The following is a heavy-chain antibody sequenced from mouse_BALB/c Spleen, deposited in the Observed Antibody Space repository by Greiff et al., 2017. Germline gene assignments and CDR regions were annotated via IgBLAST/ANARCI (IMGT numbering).Heavy chain of an antibody. Sequence: VKLVESGPSLVKPSQTLSLTCSVTGDSITSGYWNWIRKFPGNKLEYMGYISYSGSTYYNPSLKSRISITRDTSKNQYYLQLNSVTTEDTATYYCARSITTVVEGYFDVWGAGTTVTVSS. V-gene: IGHV3-8*02. CDR3: ARSITTVVEGYFDV. D-gene: IGHD1-1*01. CDR2: ISYSGST. CDR1: GDSITSGY. J-gene: IGHJ1*01.